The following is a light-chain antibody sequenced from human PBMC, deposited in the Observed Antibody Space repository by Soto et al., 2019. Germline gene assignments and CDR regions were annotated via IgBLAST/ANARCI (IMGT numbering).Light chain of an antibody. V-gene: IGLV2-14*01. J-gene: IGLJ2*01. CDR3: SSYTSSSSVV. CDR2: DVS. Sequence: QSVLTQPASVYGSPGQSIITSCTGTSSDVGGYNYVSWYQQHPGKAPKLMIYDVSNRPSGVSNRFSGSKSGNTASLTISGLQAEDEADYYCSSYTSSSSVVFGGGTKVTVL. CDR1: SSDVGGYNY.